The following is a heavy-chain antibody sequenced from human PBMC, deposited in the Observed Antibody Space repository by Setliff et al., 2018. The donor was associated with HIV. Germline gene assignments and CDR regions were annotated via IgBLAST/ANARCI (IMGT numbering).Heavy chain of an antibody. D-gene: IGHD2-2*01. Sequence: GGSLRLSCAASGFTFSSYEMNWVRQAPGKGLEWISYISSSGNSIYYAEAVKGRFTISRDNAKNSRSLQMNSLRAEDTAVYYCARGEPTILVVPAAFFDYWGQGTLVTVSS. J-gene: IGHJ4*02. V-gene: IGHV3-48*03. CDR2: ISSSGNSI. CDR3: ARGEPTILVVPAAFFDY. CDR1: GFTFSSYE.